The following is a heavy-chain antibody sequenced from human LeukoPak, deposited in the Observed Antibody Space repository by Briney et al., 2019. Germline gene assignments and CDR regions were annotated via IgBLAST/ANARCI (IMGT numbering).Heavy chain of an antibody. CDR3: ARLSLVRDRPFNIVVVPAAITPAFDP. D-gene: IGHD2-2*01. CDR1: GYTFTGYY. J-gene: IGHJ5*02. Sequence: ASVKVSCKASGYTFTGYYMHWVRQAPGQGLEWMGWINPNSGGTNYAQKFQGRVTMTRDTSISTAYMELSRLRSDDTAVYYCARLSLVRDRPFNIVVVPAAITPAFDPWGQGTLVTVSS. CDR2: INPNSGGT. V-gene: IGHV1-2*02.